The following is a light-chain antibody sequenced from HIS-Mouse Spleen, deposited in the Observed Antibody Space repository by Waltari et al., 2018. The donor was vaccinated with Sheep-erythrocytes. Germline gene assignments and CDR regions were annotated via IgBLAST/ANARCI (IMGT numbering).Light chain of an antibody. Sequence: AIQLTQSPSSLSASVGHRVTITCRASQGIRNDLGWYQQKPGKAHKLLIYAASSLQSGVPSRFSGSGSGTDFTLTISSLQPEDFATYYCLQDYNYPYTFGQGTKLAIK. V-gene: IGKV1-6*01. J-gene: IGKJ2*01. CDR1: QGIRND. CDR2: AAS. CDR3: LQDYNYPYT.